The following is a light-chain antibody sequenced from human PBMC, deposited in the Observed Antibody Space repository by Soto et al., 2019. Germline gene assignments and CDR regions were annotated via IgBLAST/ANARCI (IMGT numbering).Light chain of an antibody. CDR1: SSDVGGYDY. V-gene: IGLV2-14*01. CDR2: EVS. Sequence: QSVLTQPASVSGSPGQSITISCTGTSSDVGGYDYVSWFQQHPGKAHKLMIFEVSNRPSGVSYRFSGSKSGNTASLTISGLQAEDEAAYYCSSYTITNNYVLGNGTKVT. CDR3: SSYTITNNYV. J-gene: IGLJ1*01.